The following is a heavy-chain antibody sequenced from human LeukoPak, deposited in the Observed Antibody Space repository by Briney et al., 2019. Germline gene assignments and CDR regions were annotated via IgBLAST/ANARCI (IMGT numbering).Heavy chain of an antibody. D-gene: IGHD3-3*01. CDR2: ISSSGSTI. CDR1: GFTFSSYE. Sequence: GGSLRLSCAASGFTFSSYEMNWVRQAPGKGLEWVSYISSSGSTIYYADSVKGRFTISRDNAKNSLYLQMNSLRAEDMALYYCAKGHYLYDFWSGYSYFDYWGQGTLVTVSS. J-gene: IGHJ4*02. CDR3: AKGHYLYDFWSGYSYFDY. V-gene: IGHV3-48*03.